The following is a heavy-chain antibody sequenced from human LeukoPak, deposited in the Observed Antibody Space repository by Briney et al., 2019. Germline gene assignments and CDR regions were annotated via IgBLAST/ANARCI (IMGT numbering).Heavy chain of an antibody. CDR2: IVPIFGKT. CDR3: ARGWGIPAPISWFDP. V-gene: IGHV1-69*05. J-gene: IGHJ5*02. D-gene: IGHD2-2*01. CDR1: VGSFSSNI. Sequence: SVKVSCKPSVGSFSSNIIGWVRPAPGQGREWMGGIVPIFGKTKYAQKFQGRVTITTDESSSTAYMELSSLRSDDTAIYYCARGWGIPAPISWFDPWGQGTLVTVSS.